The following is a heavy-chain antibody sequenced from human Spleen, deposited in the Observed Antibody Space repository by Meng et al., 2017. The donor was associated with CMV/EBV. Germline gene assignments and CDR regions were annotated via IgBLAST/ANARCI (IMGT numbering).Heavy chain of an antibody. CDR1: GYTFTGYY. CDR2: INPNSGGT. CDR3: ARDMAAASRGWFDP. D-gene: IGHD2-15*01. V-gene: IGHV1-2*02. Sequence: ASVQVSCKASGYTFTGYYMHWVRQAPGQGLEWMGWINPNSGGTNYAQKFQGRVTMTRDTSISTAYMELSRLRSDDTAVYYCARDMAAASRGWFDPWGQGTLVTVSS. J-gene: IGHJ5*02.